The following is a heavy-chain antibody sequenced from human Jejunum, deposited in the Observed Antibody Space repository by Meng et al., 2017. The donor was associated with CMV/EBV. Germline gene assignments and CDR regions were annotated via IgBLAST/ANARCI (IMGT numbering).Heavy chain of an antibody. CDR3: ARIPVTSGSSYGLDV. Sequence: GYTFSTYAIAWVRQAPGRGLEWMGWVSAYNGDTNYAHQLHGRVTMTTDTSTTTAYMELRSLRSDDTGVYYCARIPVTSGSSYGLDVWGQGTTVTVSS. J-gene: IGHJ6*02. CDR2: VSAYNGDT. V-gene: IGHV1-18*01. CDR1: GYTFSTYA. D-gene: IGHD4-17*01.